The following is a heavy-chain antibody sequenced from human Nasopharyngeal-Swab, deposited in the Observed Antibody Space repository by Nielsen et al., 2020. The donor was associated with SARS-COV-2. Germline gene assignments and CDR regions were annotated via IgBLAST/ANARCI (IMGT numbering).Heavy chain of an antibody. CDR1: GFTFEDYA. CDR3: AKAYNSGNYPYFDS. CDR2: ITWNSGNV. D-gene: IGHD1-7*01. Sequence: GGSLRLSCATSGFTFEDYAMHWVRQVPGKGLEWVSGITWNSGNVFYADSVKGRFPISRDNAEKSLYLQMTNLRPEDTAFYFCAKAYNSGNYPYFDSWGLGTLVTVSS. V-gene: IGHV3-9*01. J-gene: IGHJ4*02.